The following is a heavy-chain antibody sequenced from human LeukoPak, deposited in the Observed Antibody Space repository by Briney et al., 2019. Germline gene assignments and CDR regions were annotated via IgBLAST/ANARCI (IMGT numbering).Heavy chain of an antibody. V-gene: IGHV3-23*01. D-gene: IGHD3-10*01. CDR3: AKDFKELRVRGVMGPIDY. CDR2: ISGSGGST. J-gene: IGHJ4*02. Sequence: PGGSLRLSCAASGFTFSSYAMSWVRQAPGKGLEWVSAISGSGGSTYYADSVKGRFTISRDNSKNTLYLQMNSLRAEDTAVYYCAKDFKELRVRGVMGPIDYWGQGTLVTVSS. CDR1: GFTFSSYA.